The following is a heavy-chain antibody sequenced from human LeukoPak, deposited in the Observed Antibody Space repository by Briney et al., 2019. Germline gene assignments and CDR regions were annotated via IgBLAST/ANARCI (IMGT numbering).Heavy chain of an antibody. CDR1: GFTFSSYS. J-gene: IGHJ3*02. Sequence: PGGSLRLSCAASGFTFSSYSMNWVRQAPGKGLEWVSSISSSSSYIYYADSVKGRFTISRDNAKNSLYLQMNSLRPEDTAVYYCASLSILSANAFDIWGQGTMVTVSS. D-gene: IGHD2/OR15-2a*01. CDR3: ASLSILSANAFDI. V-gene: IGHV3-21*01. CDR2: ISSSSSYI.